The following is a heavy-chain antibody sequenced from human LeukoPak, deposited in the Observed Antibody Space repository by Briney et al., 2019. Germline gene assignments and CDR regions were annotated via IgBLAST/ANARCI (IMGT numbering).Heavy chain of an antibody. D-gene: IGHD3-22*01. CDR1: GFTFSNAW. V-gene: IGHV3-15*01. CDR2: IKSKTDGGTT. CDR3: TTDFLASSYDSSGSTLFDY. Sequence: PGGSLRLSCAASGFTFSNAWMSWVRQAPGKGLEWVGRIKSKTDGGTTDYAAPVKGRFTISRDDSKNTLYLQMNSLKTEDTAVYYCTTDFLASSYDSSGSTLFDYWGQGTLVTVSS. J-gene: IGHJ4*02.